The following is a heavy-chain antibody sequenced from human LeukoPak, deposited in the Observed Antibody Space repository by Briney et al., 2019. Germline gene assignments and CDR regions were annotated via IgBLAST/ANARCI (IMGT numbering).Heavy chain of an antibody. D-gene: IGHD3-10*01. CDR3: ARHGSITMVRGKRRYYYMDV. J-gene: IGHJ6*03. V-gene: IGHV3-53*01. Sequence: PGGSLTLSCAASGFTVSSNYMSWVRQAPGKGLEWVSVIYNGDGTYYADSVKGRFTISRDNSKNTLYLQMNSLRAEDTAVYYCARHGSITMVRGKRRYYYMDVWGKGTTVTISS. CDR2: IYNGDGT. CDR1: GFTVSSNY.